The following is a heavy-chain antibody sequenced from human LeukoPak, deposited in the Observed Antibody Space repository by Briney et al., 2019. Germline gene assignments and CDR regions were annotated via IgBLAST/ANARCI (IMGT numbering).Heavy chain of an antibody. V-gene: IGHV3-21*01. Sequence: PGGSLRLSCAASGFTFSSYSMNWVRQAPGKGLEWVSSISSSSSYIYYADSVKGRFTISRDNAKNSLYLQMNTLRAEDTALYYCAIAESAAAGTSLNFDYWGQGTLVTVSS. J-gene: IGHJ4*02. CDR3: AIAESAAAGTSLNFDY. D-gene: IGHD6-13*01. CDR2: ISSSSSYI. CDR1: GFTFSSYS.